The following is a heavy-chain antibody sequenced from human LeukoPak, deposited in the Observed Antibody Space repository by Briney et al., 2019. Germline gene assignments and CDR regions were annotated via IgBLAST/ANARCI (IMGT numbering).Heavy chain of an antibody. D-gene: IGHD3-3*01. CDR2: IYYSGST. V-gene: IGHV4-59*08. Sequence: PSETLSLTCTVSGGSISSYYWSWIRQPPGKGLEWIGYIYYSGSTNYNPSLKSRVTISVDTSKNQFSLKLSSVTAADTAVYYCARGEITIFGVVINGMDVWGQGTTVTVSS. J-gene: IGHJ6*02. CDR3: ARGEITIFGVVINGMDV. CDR1: GGSISSYY.